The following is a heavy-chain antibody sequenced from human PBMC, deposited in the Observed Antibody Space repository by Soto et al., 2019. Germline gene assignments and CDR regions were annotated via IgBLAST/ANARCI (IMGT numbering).Heavy chain of an antibody. J-gene: IGHJ4*02. CDR2: ITSTGGST. CDR3: AKSVGSGWSKSDY. Sequence: EVQLLESGGGLVQPGGSLRLSCAASGFTFSSNAMSWVRQTPGKGLEWVSAITSTGGSTYYADSVKGRFTISRDNSKNAPFLQMNSLRAEDTAIYYCAKSVGSGWSKSDYWGQGTLVTVSS. V-gene: IGHV3-23*01. CDR1: GFTFSSNA. D-gene: IGHD6-19*01.